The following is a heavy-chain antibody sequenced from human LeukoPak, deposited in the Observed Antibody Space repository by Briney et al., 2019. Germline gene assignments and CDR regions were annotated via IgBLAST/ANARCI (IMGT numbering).Heavy chain of an antibody. CDR3: AKITTAGSYFDY. CDR1: GFTFSTYG. Sequence: QPGGSLRLSCVASGFTFSTYGMQWVRQAPGKGLEWVAFIQYDGKVKHHADSVKGRFTISRDNSKNTVLLQMNSLRTEDTAVYYCAKITTAGSYFDYWGQGTLVIVSS. J-gene: IGHJ4*02. CDR2: IQYDGKVK. V-gene: IGHV3-30*02. D-gene: IGHD6-13*01.